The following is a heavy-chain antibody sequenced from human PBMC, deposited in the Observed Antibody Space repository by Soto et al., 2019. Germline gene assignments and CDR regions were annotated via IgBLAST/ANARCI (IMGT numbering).Heavy chain of an antibody. CDR1: GFTFSDYY. Sequence: QVQLVESGGGLVKPGGSLRLSCAASGFTFSDYYMNWIRQAPGKGLEWVSYTSSGAITIYYADSVKGRFTISRDNAKNSLYLQMNSLRAEDTALYYCAGQYSSSSVEFWGQGTLVTVSS. V-gene: IGHV3-11*01. CDR3: AGQYSSSSVEF. CDR2: TSSGAITI. J-gene: IGHJ4*02. D-gene: IGHD6-6*01.